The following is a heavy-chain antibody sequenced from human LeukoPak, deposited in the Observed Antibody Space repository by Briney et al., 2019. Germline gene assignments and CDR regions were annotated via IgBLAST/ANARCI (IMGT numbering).Heavy chain of an antibody. D-gene: IGHD3-10*01. V-gene: IGHV4-4*02. CDR1: GGSISSSNW. CDR2: IYHSGST. CDR3: ARGSMVRGVLNWFDP. J-gene: IGHJ5*02. Sequence: SETLSLTCAVSGGSISSSNWWSWVRQPPGKGLEWIGEIYHSGSTNYNPSLKSRVTISVDKSKNQFSLKLSSVTAADTAVYYCARGSMVRGVLNWFDPWGQGTLVTVSS.